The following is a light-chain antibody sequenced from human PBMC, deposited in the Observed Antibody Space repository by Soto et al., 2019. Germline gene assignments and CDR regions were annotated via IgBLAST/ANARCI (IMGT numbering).Light chain of an antibody. CDR2: DAS. J-gene: IGKJ1*01. CDR1: QSISNH. CDR3: QLYSVYSSWT. V-gene: IGKV1-5*01. Sequence: DIQMTQSPSSLSASVEDRVIITCRESQSISNHLNWYQQKPGKAPKLLIYDASTLESGVPSRFSGSGSGTEFTLTISSLQTEDFATYYCQLYSVYSSWTFGQGTKVDIK.